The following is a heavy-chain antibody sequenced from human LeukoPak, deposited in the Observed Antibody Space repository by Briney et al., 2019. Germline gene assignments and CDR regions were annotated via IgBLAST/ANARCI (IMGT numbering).Heavy chain of an antibody. D-gene: IGHD6-19*01. CDR2: VYSSGKT. V-gene: IGHV4-59*01. CDR1: GGSISNYY. CDR3: ARWDDSAWAFGS. Sequence: PSETLSLTCTVSGGSISNYYWSWIRQPPGKGLEWIGYVYSSGKTNYNPSLKGRVTMSADTSKNQFSLKLSSATAADTAVYYCARWDDSAWAFGSWGPGTLVTVSS. J-gene: IGHJ4*02.